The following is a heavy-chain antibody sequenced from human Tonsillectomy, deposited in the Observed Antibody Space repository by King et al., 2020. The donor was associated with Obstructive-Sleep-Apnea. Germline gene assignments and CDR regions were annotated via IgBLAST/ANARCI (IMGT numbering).Heavy chain of an antibody. CDR2: INPNSGGT. D-gene: IGHD3-10*01. J-gene: IGHJ4*02. CDR1: GYSFTGYY. CDR3: ARTASAAYGEY. V-gene: IGHV1-2*02. Sequence: VQLVESGAEVKKPGASVKVSCRASGYSFTGYYMHWVRQAPGQGFEWMGWINPNSGGTSYAQKFQGRVTMTRDTSISTAYMELSSLRSDDTAVYYCARTASAAYGEYWGQGTLVTVSS.